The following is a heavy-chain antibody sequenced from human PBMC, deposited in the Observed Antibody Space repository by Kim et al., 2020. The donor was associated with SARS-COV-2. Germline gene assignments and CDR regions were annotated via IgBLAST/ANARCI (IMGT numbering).Heavy chain of an antibody. CDR2: ISGSGFNT. V-gene: IGHV3-23*01. CDR3: AQNPPSGGRRGGWANYHNYIYV. J-gene: IGHJ6*03. Sequence: GGSLRLSCAASGFTFSSYGMSWVRQAPGEGLEWVSSISGSGFNTYYVDSVKGRFTISRDNSKNTLFLQMNSLRAEDTAVYYCAQNPPSGGRRGGWANYHNYIYVWGTETTRTVSS. CDR1: GFTFSSYG. D-gene: IGHD1-26*01.